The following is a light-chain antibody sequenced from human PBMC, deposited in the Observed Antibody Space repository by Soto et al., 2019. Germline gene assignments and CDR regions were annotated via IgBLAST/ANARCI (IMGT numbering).Light chain of an antibody. CDR2: KVS. CDR1: QSLVYSDGNTY. CDR3: KQGTHWPHT. Sequence: DIVMTQSPLSLPVTLGQPASISCRSSQSLVYSDGNTYLSWFQQRPGQSPRRLIYKVSKRDSGVPDRFSGSGSGTDFTLKISRVEAEDVGVYYCKQGTHWPHTFGPGTKVDIK. V-gene: IGKV2-30*01. J-gene: IGKJ3*01.